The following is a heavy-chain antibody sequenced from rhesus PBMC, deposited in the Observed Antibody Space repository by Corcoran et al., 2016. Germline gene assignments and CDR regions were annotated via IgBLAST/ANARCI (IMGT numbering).Heavy chain of an antibody. D-gene: IGHD2-21*01. CDR1: VSSISISW. Sequence: QVQLQESGPGLVKPSATLSLPCPSPVSSISISWWTWIRQPPGTGLGWIGEINGNSGSTNYNPSRKSRVTISRDTSKNQFSLKLSSVTAADTAVYYCAIEYCTGSGCPKYYGLDSWGQGVVVTVSS. V-gene: IGHV4-80*01. CDR2: INGNSGST. J-gene: IGHJ6*01. CDR3: AIEYCTGSGCPKYYGLDS.